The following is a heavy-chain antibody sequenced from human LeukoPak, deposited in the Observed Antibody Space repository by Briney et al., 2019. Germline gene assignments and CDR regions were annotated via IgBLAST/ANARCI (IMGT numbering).Heavy chain of an antibody. CDR2: ITGSGSTT. J-gene: IGHJ1*01. CDR3: GKDPNGDYVGAFDFQR. Sequence: PGGSLRLSCAASGFTFRKYAVVWVGQAPGKGVEWVSAITGSGSTTYYADSVRGRFTIYRDNSKNTLYLQMNSLRGEDTAVYYCGKDPNGDYVGAFDFQRWGQGTLVTVSS. V-gene: IGHV3-23*01. CDR1: GFTFRKYA. D-gene: IGHD4-17*01.